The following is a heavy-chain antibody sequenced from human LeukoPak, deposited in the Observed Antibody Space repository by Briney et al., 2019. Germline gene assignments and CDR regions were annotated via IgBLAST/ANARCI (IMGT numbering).Heavy chain of an antibody. CDR3: ARREYYDFWSDKDWFDP. CDR2: IYHSGST. V-gene: IGHV4-4*02. CDR1: GGSISSSNW. D-gene: IGHD3-3*01. Sequence: PSGTLSLACAVSGGSISSSNWWSWVRQPPGKALEWIGEIYHSGSTNYNPSLKSRVTISVDKSKNQFSLKLSSVTAADTAVYYCARREYYDFWSDKDWFDPWGQGTLVTVSS. J-gene: IGHJ5*02.